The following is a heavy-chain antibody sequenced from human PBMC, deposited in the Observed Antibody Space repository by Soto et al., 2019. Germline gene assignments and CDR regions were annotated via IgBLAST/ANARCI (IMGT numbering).Heavy chain of an antibody. Sequence: TLSLTCAVSGGSISSGGYSWSWIRQPPGKGLEWIGYIYHSGSTYYNPSLKSRVTISVDRSKNQFSLKLSSVTAADTAVYYCARGDSSGFWFDPWGQGTLVTVSS. CDR2: IYHSGST. J-gene: IGHJ5*02. CDR1: GGSISSGGYS. V-gene: IGHV4-30-2*01. D-gene: IGHD6-19*01. CDR3: ARGDSSGFWFDP.